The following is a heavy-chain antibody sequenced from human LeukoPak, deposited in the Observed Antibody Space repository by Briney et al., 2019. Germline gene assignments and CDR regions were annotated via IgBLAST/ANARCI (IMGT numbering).Heavy chain of an antibody. D-gene: IGHD3-10*01. CDR3: ARSRITMVRGADTSLFDY. J-gene: IGHJ4*02. V-gene: IGHV4-59*01. CDR1: GGPISSYY. CDR2: IYYSGST. Sequence: SETLSLTCTVSGGPISSYYWSWIRQPPGKGLEWIGYIYYSGSTNYNPSLKSRVTISVDTSKNQFSLKLSSVTAADTAVYYCARSRITMVRGADTSLFDYWGQGTLVTVSS.